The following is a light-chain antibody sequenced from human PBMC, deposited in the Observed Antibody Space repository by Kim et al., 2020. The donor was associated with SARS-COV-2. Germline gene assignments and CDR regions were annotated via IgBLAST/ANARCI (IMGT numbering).Light chain of an antibody. V-gene: IGLV2-14*03. CDR2: DSS. Sequence: QSALTQPASVSGSPGQSITISCTGTSSDVGGYNSVSWYQQHPGKAPKLMIYDSSGRASGVSNRFSGSQSGNTASLTISGLRAEDEADYYCSSHTTSSAYVVGSGTKVTVL. J-gene: IGLJ1*01. CDR3: SSHTTSSAYV. CDR1: SSDVGGYNS.